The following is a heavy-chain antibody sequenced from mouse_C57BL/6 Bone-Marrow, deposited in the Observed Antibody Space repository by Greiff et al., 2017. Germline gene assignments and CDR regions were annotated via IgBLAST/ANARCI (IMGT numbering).Heavy chain of an antibody. CDR1: GYTFTSYW. Sequence: VQRVESGAELVKPGASVKLSCKASGYTFTSYWMPWVKQRPGQGLEWIGMIHPNSGSTNYNEKFKSKATLTVDKSSSTAYMQLSSLTSEDTAVYYCARRCYCGSSYDYAMDYWGQGTSVTVSS. V-gene: IGHV1-64*01. J-gene: IGHJ4*01. CDR3: ARRCYCGSSYDYAMDY. D-gene: IGHD1-1*01. CDR2: IHPNSGST.